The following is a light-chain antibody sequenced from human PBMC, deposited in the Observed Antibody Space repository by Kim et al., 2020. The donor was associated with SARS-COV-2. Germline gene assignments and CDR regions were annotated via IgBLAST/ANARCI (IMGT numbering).Light chain of an antibody. Sequence: GQRVTISCPGSSSNTVDSYVVRLYQQAPGPPPHLPDSVNRSRPSGVPGRFSGSKSGTSASLAITGLQAEDEADYYCQSCDRSLSVVFGGGTQLTVL. V-gene: IGLV1-40*01. CDR2: VNR. CDR1: SSNTVDSYV. J-gene: IGLJ2*01. CDR3: QSCDRSLSVV.